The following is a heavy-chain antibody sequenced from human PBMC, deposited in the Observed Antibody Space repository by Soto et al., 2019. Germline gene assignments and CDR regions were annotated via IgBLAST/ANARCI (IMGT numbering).Heavy chain of an antibody. J-gene: IGHJ4*01. CDR1: GGSSSSGGHA. CDR2: IFHSGST. V-gene: IGHV4-30-2*01. D-gene: IGHD4-4*01. Sequence: SELLSVACTVAGGSSSSGGHAWSWIRQPPGKGQELIASIFHSGSTYYNPSLKTRVTILVDGYNNQFSLRLRSVTAADTAVYYCARYSAYRGHFDFWGHGALVTVSS. CDR3: ARYSAYRGHFDF.